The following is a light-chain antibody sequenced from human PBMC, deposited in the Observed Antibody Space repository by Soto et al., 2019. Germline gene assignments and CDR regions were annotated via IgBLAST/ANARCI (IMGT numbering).Light chain of an antibody. V-gene: IGKV1-39*01. CDR2: AAS. CDR1: QSISSY. CDR3: QQYNDWPPWT. Sequence: DVQMTQSPSSLSASVGDRVTITSRASQSISSYLNWYQQKPGKAPKLLIYAASSLQSGVPLRFSGSGSGTEFTLTISSLQSEDFAIYYCQQYNDWPPWTFGQGTKVDNK. J-gene: IGKJ1*01.